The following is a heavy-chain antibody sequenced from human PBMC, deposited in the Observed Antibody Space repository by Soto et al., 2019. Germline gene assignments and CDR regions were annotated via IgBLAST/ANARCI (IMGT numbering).Heavy chain of an antibody. V-gene: IGHV3-66*01. Sequence: GGSLRLSCAASGFTVSSNYMSWVRQAPGKGLEWVSVIYSGGSTYYADSVKGRFTISRDNSKNTLYLQMNSLRAEDTAVYYCARDPSDSSSWPDAFDIWGQGTMVTVSS. D-gene: IGHD6-13*01. J-gene: IGHJ3*02. CDR1: GFTVSSNY. CDR3: ARDPSDSSSWPDAFDI. CDR2: IYSGGST.